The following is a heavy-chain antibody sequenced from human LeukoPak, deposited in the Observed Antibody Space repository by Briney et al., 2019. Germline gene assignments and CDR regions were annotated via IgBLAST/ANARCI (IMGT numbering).Heavy chain of an antibody. CDR1: GGSISSGGYY. Sequence: PSQTLSLTCTVSGGSISSGGYYWSWIRQHPGKGLEWIGYIYYSGSTYYNPSLKSRVTISVDTSKNQFSLKLSSVTAADTAVYYCARGGDERWLQFEVDYWGQGTLVTVSS. CDR3: ARGGDERWLQFEVDY. D-gene: IGHD5-24*01. CDR2: IYYSGST. J-gene: IGHJ4*02. V-gene: IGHV4-31*03.